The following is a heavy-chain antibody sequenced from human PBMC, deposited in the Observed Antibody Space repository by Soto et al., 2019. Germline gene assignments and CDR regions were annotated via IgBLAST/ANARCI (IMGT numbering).Heavy chain of an antibody. CDR3: ARDEGNPTSAEYFQH. CDR2: ISYDGSNK. J-gene: IGHJ1*01. Sequence: WWSLRLACASSGFTFRSYAMHWVRQAPGKGLEWVAVISYDGSNKYYADSVKGRFTISRDNSKNSLYLQMNSLRAEDTAVYYCARDEGNPTSAEYFQHWGQGTLVTVSS. CDR1: GFTFRSYA. V-gene: IGHV3-30-3*01. D-gene: IGHD4-4*01.